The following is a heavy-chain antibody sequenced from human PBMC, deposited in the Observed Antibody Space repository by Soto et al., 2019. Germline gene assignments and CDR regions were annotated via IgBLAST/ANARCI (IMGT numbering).Heavy chain of an antibody. CDR1: GGSISSSNW. J-gene: IGHJ4*02. CDR2: IYHSGST. D-gene: IGHD3-10*01. V-gene: IGHV4-4*02. CDR3: ARHNYGSGSTYFDY. Sequence: SETLSLTCAVSGGSISSSNWWSWVRQPPGKGPEWIGEIYHSGSTNYNPSLKSRVTISVDKSKNQFSLKLNSVTAADTAVYYCARHNYGSGSTYFDYWGQGTLVTVSS.